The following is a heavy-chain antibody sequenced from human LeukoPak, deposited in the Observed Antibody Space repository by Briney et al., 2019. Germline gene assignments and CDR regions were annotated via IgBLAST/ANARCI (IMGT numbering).Heavy chain of an antibody. Sequence: ASVKVSCKASGYTFTGYYMHWVRQAPGQGLEWMGWINPNSGGTNYAQKFQGRVTMTRDTSISTAYMELSRLRSDDTAVYYCARGKARIAVRPYDYWGQGTLVTVSS. J-gene: IGHJ4*02. CDR1: GYTFTGYY. V-gene: IGHV1-2*02. D-gene: IGHD6-6*01. CDR2: INPNSGGT. CDR3: ARGKARIAVRPYDY.